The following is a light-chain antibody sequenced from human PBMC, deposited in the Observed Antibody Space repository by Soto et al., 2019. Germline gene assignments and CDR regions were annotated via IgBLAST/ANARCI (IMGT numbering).Light chain of an antibody. Sequence: DIQMTQSPSTLSASVGDRVTITCRASQSISDSLAWYQQKPGKAPDLLISDVSSLERGVPSRFSGSGSGTEFTLTISSLQPDDFATYYCQQYNSYSFGQGTKVDIK. CDR1: QSISDS. V-gene: IGKV1-5*01. CDR3: QQYNSYS. CDR2: DVS. J-gene: IGKJ1*01.